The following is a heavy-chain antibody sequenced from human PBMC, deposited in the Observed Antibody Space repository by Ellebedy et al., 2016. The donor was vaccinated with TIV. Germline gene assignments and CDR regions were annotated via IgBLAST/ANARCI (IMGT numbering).Heavy chain of an antibody. J-gene: IGHJ4*02. D-gene: IGHD3-22*01. CDR2: INPNSGDT. Sequence: ASVKVSCKTSGYSFTAYFLHWVRQAPGQGLEWMGRINPNSGDTTYAQKFLGRVTLTRDTSISTAYMGLSRLRSDDAAIYYCARAYYYDSIAYYFDSWGQGTLVTVSS. V-gene: IGHV1-2*06. CDR3: ARAYYYDSIAYYFDS. CDR1: GYSFTAYF.